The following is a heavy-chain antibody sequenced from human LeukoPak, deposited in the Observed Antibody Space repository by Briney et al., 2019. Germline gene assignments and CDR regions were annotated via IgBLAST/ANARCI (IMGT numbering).Heavy chain of an antibody. D-gene: IGHD4-17*01. Sequence: GGSLRLSCVASGFTLEDYGMSWVRQGPGKGLEWVSGINWNGGSTGYADSVKGRFTISRDNAKNSLYLQMNSLRAEDTAVYYCARRDHGDYGEEYWGQGTLVTVSS. J-gene: IGHJ4*02. CDR2: INWNGGST. V-gene: IGHV3-20*04. CDR3: ARRDHGDYGEEY. CDR1: GFTLEDYG.